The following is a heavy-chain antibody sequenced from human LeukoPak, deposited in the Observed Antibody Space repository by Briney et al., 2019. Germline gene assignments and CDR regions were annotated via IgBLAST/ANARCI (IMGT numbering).Heavy chain of an antibody. CDR3: AELGITMIGGV. Sequence: GGSLRLSCAASGFTFSSYNMNWVRQAPGKGLDWVSSISTTSSYVSYTDSVKGRFTISRDNAKNSLYLQMNSLRAEDTAVYYCAELGITMIGGVWGKGTTVPISS. J-gene: IGHJ6*04. CDR1: GFTFSSYN. CDR2: ISTTSSYV. V-gene: IGHV3-21*01. D-gene: IGHD3-10*02.